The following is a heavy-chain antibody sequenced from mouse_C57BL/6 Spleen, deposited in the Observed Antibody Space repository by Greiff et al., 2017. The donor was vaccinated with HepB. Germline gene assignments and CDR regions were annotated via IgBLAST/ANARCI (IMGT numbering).Heavy chain of an antibody. CDR1: GYAFTNYL. CDR2: INPGSGGT. Sequence: VKLMESGAELVRPGTSVKVSCKASGYAFTNYLIEWVKQRPGQGLEWIGVINPGSGGTNYNEKFKGKATLTADKSSSTAYMQLSSLTSEDSAVYFCAREGIYNWYFDVWGTGTTVTVSS. J-gene: IGHJ1*03. V-gene: IGHV1-54*01. CDR3: AREGIYNWYFDV.